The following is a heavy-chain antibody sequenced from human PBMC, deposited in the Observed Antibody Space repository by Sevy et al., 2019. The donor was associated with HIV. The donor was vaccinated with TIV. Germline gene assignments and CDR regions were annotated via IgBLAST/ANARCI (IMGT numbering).Heavy chain of an antibody. CDR2: IKQDGSEK. D-gene: IGHD3-10*01. CDR1: GFTLSRYW. V-gene: IGHV3-7*01. CDR3: GSRLTQYFDL. J-gene: IGHJ2*01. Sequence: GGSLRLSCVASGFTLSRYWMSWVRQAPGKGLEWVANIKQDGSEKYYVESVKGRFTISRDNAKNSLYLQMNSLRAEDTAVYYCGSRLTQYFDLWGRGTLVTVSS.